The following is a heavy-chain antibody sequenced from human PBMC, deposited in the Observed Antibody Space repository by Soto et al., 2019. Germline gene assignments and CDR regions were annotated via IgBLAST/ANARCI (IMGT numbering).Heavy chain of an antibody. CDR1: GGSFSGYY. CDR2: INHSGGT. CDR3: ARAELELRRFDY. D-gene: IGHD1-7*01. V-gene: IGHV4-34*01. Sequence: SETLSLTCAVYGGSFSGYYWSWIRQPPGKGLEWIGEINHSGGTNYNPSLKSRVTISVDTSKNQFSLKLSSVTAADTAVYYCARAELELRRFDYWGQGTLVTVSS. J-gene: IGHJ4*02.